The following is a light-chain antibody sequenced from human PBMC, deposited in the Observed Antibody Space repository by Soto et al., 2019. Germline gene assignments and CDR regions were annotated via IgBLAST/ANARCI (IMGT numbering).Light chain of an antibody. CDR1: QSISNY. CDR3: LQDYNYPPT. Sequence: IQMTQSPSSLSASVGDRVTITCRASQSISNYLNWYQQKPGTAPKLLIYTASSLQSGVPSRFSGSGSGTDFTLTISSLQPEDFATYYCLQDYNYPPTFGQGTKVDIK. J-gene: IGKJ1*01. CDR2: TAS. V-gene: IGKV1-6*01.